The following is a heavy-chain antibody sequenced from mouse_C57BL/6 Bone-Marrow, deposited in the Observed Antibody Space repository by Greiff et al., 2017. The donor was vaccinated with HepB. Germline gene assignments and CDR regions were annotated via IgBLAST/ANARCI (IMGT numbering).Heavy chain of an antibody. V-gene: IGHV5-15*01. CDR2: ISNLAYSI. CDR1: GFTFSDYG. Sequence: EVKLMESGGGLVQPGGSLKLSCAASGFTFSDYGMAWVRQAPRKGPEWVAFISNLAYSIYYADTVTGRFTISRENAKNTLYLEMSSLRSEDTAMYYCARKDRDYGSSYSFDYWGQGTTLTVSS. D-gene: IGHD1-1*01. J-gene: IGHJ2*01. CDR3: ARKDRDYGSSYSFDY.